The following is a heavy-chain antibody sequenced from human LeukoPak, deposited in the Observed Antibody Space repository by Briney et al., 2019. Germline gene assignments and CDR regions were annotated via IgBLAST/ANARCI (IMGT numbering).Heavy chain of an antibody. CDR1: GFTFSSSV. V-gene: IGHV3-23*01. CDR3: AKDIQPDYVWGSYRSPVGY. J-gene: IGHJ4*02. Sequence: GGSLRLSCAAAGFTFSSSVMSWVRQAPGEGLEWVSGVSESAGDTYYADSVKGRFTISRDNSKNTLYLQMNSLRAEDTAVYYCAKDIQPDYVWGSYRSPVGYWGQGTLVTVSS. CDR2: VSESAGDT. D-gene: IGHD3-16*02.